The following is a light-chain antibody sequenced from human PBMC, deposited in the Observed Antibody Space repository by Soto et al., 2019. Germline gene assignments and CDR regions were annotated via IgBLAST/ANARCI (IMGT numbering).Light chain of an antibody. J-gene: IGLJ1*01. CDR1: SSDVGVYNY. Sequence: QSALTQPASVSGSPGQSITISCTGTSSDVGVYNYVSWYQQHPGKAPKLMIYDVSNRPSGVSNRFFGSKSGNTASLTISGLQAEDEADYYCSSYTSNSTCVFGTGTKVTVL. CDR3: SSYTSNSTCV. V-gene: IGLV2-14*01. CDR2: DVS.